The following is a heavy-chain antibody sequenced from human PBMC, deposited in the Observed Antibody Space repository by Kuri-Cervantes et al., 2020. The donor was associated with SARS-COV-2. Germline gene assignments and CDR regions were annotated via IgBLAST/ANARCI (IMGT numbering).Heavy chain of an antibody. V-gene: IGHV1-2*02. CDR3: ARHGKRRIVGATDAFDI. CDR1: GYTFTGYY. J-gene: IGHJ3*02. Sequence: ASVKVSCKASGYTFTGYYMHWVRQAPGQGLEWMGWTNPDSGGTNYAQMFQGRVTMTRDTSISTAYMELKRLRSDDTAVYYCARHGKRRIVGATDAFDIWGQGTMVTVSS. CDR2: TNPDSGGT. D-gene: IGHD1-26*01.